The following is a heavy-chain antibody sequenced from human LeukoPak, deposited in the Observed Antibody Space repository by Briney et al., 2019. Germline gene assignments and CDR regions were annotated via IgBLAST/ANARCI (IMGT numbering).Heavy chain of an antibody. D-gene: IGHD3-22*01. Sequence: PGGSLRLSCAASGFTFSSYDIHWVRQAPGRGLEWVAFIRYDGSNKYYADSVKGRFTISRGNSKNTLYLQMNSLRAEDTAVYYCAKDLTSHLTYYYDSSGPLDYWGQGTLVTVSS. CDR3: AKDLTSHLTYYYDSSGPLDY. V-gene: IGHV3-30*02. J-gene: IGHJ4*02. CDR2: IRYDGSNK. CDR1: GFTFSSYD.